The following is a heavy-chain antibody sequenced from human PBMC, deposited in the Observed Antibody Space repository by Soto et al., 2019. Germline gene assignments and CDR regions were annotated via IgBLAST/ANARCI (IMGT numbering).Heavy chain of an antibody. CDR2: ISGSGATT. Sequence: GSLRLSCVASGFTFSNYAMSWVRRAPGKGLEWVSGISGSGATTYYADSVKGRFTISRDNSKNTLSLQMNSLRAEDTAVYYCAKDQGIAGRPRWFDPWGQGTLVTVSS. V-gene: IGHV3-23*01. CDR1: GFTFSNYA. CDR3: AKDQGIAGRPRWFDP. D-gene: IGHD6-6*01. J-gene: IGHJ5*02.